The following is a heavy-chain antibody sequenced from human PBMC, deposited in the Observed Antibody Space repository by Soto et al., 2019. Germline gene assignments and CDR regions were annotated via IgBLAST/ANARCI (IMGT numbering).Heavy chain of an antibody. V-gene: IGHV1-3*01. D-gene: IGHD4-17*01. Sequence: ASVKVSCKASGYTFTSYAMHWVRQAPGQRLEWMGWINAGNGNTKYSQKFQGRVTITRDTSASTAYMELSSLRSEDTAVYYCARRLGMTTGHDYWGQGTLVTVSS. CDR1: GYTFTSYA. J-gene: IGHJ4*02. CDR3: ARRLGMTTGHDY. CDR2: INAGNGNT.